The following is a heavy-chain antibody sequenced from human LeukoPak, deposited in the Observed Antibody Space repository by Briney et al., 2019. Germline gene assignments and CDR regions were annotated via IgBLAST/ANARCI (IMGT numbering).Heavy chain of an antibody. D-gene: IGHD3-22*01. V-gene: IGHV3-30*18. CDR1: GFTFSSYG. CDR2: ISYDGSNK. CDR3: AKDMWAYYYDSSGPPPFDY. Sequence: PGGSLRLSCAASGFTFSSYGMHWVRQAPGKGLEWVAVISYDGSNKYYADSVKGRFTISRDNSKNTLYLQMNSLRAEDTAVYYCAKDMWAYYYDSSGPPPFDYWGQGTLVTVSS. J-gene: IGHJ4*02.